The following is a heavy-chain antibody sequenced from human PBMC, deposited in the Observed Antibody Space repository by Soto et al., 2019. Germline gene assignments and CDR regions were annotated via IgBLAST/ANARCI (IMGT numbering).Heavy chain of an antibody. D-gene: IGHD3-10*01. CDR1: GGSISSTSYY. Sequence: PSETLSLTCSVSGGSISSTSYYWGWIRQPPGKGLEWIGTIYYSGTTYYNPSLRSRVTISVDTSQNQFSLKLSSVTAADTAVYYCTIGESTTDYGMDVWGQGTTVTVSS. V-gene: IGHV4-39*01. CDR2: IYYSGTT. J-gene: IGHJ6*02. CDR3: TIGESTTDYGMDV.